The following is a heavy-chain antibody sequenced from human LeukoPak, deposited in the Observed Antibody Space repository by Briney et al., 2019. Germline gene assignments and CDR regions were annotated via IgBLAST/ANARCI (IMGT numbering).Heavy chain of an antibody. V-gene: IGHV3-23*01. CDR3: AVAYCGGDCYSGGYFDY. D-gene: IGHD2-21*01. CDR1: GFTFSSYA. CDR2: ISASGGST. Sequence: GESLTLSCAASGFTFSSYAMSWVRQAPGNGLEWVSSISASGGSTYYADSVKGRFTISRDNSKNTVYMQMNSLRTEDPAVYYWAVAYCGGDCYSGGYFDYWGQGTLVTVSS. J-gene: IGHJ4*02.